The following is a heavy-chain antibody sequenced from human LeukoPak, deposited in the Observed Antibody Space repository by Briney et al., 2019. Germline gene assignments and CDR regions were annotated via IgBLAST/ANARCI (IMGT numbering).Heavy chain of an antibody. J-gene: IGHJ4*02. V-gene: IGHV1-8*01. CDR2: MNPNSGNT. D-gene: IGHD6-19*01. CDR3: ARLNRYSSGWYTY. Sequence: ASVKVSCKASGYTFTSYDINWVRQATGQGLEWMGWMNPNSGNTGYAQKFPGRVTMTRNTSISTAYMELSSLRSEDTAVYYCARLNRYSSGWYTYWGQGTLVTVSS. CDR1: GYTFTSYD.